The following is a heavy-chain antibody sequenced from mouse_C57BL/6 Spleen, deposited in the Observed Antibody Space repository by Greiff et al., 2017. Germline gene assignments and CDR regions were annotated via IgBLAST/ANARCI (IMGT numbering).Heavy chain of an antibody. V-gene: IGHV1-55*01. CDR2: IYPGSGST. Sequence: QVQLQQPGAELVKPGASVKMSCKASGYTFTSYWITWVKQRPGQGLEWIGDIYPGSGSTNYNEKFKGKATLTVDTSSSTAYMQLSSLTSEDSAVYDCANSYGSRFAFAGWGHGTLVTVAA. CDR1: GYTFTSYW. CDR3: ANSYGSRFAFAG. D-gene: IGHD1-1*01. J-gene: IGHJ3*01.